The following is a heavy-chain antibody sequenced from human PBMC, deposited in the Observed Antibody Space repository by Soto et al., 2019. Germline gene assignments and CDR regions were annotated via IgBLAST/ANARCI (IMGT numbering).Heavy chain of an antibody. CDR3: ARGQRCSDRFDP. D-gene: IGHD3-10*02. Sequence: QVHLQESGPGLVKPSETLSLSCSVSGGSMNNYYWTWIRLPAGKGLEWIGRIYSSGGTHYNPSLKSRVTISLDTSKNQFSLRLNSVTAADTAVYYCARGQRCSDRFDPWGQGTLVTVSS. CDR1: GGSMNNYY. V-gene: IGHV4-4*07. J-gene: IGHJ5*02. CDR2: IYSSGGT.